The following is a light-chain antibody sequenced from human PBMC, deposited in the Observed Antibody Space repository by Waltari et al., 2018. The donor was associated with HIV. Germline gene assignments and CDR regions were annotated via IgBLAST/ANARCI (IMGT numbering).Light chain of an antibody. J-gene: IGLJ3*02. CDR1: SSDIGYFKF. CDR2: DGS. CDR3: SSYTSGSTWV. V-gene: IGLV2-14*03. Sequence: QSALTQPASVSGSPGQSITISCTGTSSDIGYFKFVSWYQQQPGQAPKLMIYDGSSRPSGVSDRSSGSKSGNTASLTIAGLQPEDEADYYCSSYTSGSTWVFGGGTKVTVL.